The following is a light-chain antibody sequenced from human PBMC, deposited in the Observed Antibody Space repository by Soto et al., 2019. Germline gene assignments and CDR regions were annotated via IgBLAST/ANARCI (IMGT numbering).Light chain of an antibody. CDR3: QQYYSYPLT. CDR1: QYIDNY. CDR2: DAF. V-gene: IGKV1-8*01. J-gene: IGKJ4*01. Sequence: AIRMTQSPSSLSAFTGDRVTITCRASQYIDNYLAWYQQKPGKAPKFLIYDAFTLQRGVPSRFSGSASGTEFTLSITSLQSEDFGTYYYQQYYSYPLTFGGGTKVEIK.